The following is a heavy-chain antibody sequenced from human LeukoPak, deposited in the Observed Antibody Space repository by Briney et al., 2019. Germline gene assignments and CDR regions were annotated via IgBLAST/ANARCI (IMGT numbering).Heavy chain of an antibody. CDR1: GYTFTGYY. CDR2: MNPNSGGT. J-gene: IGHJ4*02. Sequence: ASVKVSCKASGYTFTGYYMHWVRQAPGQGLEWMGWMNPNSGGTKYTRKFQGRVTMTRDTSISTAYMDLSRLTSDDTAMYYCARDKLGLGELSLYDEWGQGTQVTVSS. D-gene: IGHD3-16*02. V-gene: IGHV1-2*02. CDR3: ARDKLGLGELSLYDE.